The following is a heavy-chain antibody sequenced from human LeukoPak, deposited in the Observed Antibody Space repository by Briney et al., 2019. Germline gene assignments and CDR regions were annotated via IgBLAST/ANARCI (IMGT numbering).Heavy chain of an antibody. CDR1: GFTFSSYG. J-gene: IGHJ2*01. CDR2: ISYDGSNK. CDR3: AKGTYYYGSTESTGSWYFDL. D-gene: IGHD3-10*01. V-gene: IGHV3-30*18. Sequence: GRSLRLYCAASGFTFSSYGMHWVRQAPGKGLEWVAVISYDGSNKYYADSVKGRFTISRDNSNNTPYLQMNSLRAEDTAVYYCAKGTYYYGSTESTGSWYFDLWGRGTLVTVSS.